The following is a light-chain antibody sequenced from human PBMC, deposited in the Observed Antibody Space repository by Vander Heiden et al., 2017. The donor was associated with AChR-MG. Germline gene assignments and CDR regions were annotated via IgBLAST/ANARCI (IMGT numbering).Light chain of an antibody. CDR2: KAS. CDR3: QHGNSYST. Sequence: DIEMTQSPYTLSTSVGDRVTITCRASQSVSSWLCWYQQKPGKAPKLLIYKASRLESGLPSRFSGSGSATEFTLTISSLHPDDFANYYCQHGNSYSTFGHGTKVDIK. V-gene: IGKV1-5*03. J-gene: IGKJ3*01. CDR1: QSVSSW.